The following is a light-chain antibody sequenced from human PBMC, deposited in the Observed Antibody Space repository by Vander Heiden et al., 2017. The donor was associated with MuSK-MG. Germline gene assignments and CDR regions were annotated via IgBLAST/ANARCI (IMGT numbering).Light chain of an antibody. CDR3: QQYNSDWT. Sequence: DLQMNQSPSTLSASVGERVTITCRASQSISSWLAWFQQKPGKAPQLLIFKASSLESGVPSRFSGSGSGTEFTLTISSLQPDDFATYYCQQYNSDWTFGQGTKVEIK. CDR1: QSISSW. CDR2: KAS. V-gene: IGKV1-5*03. J-gene: IGKJ1*01.